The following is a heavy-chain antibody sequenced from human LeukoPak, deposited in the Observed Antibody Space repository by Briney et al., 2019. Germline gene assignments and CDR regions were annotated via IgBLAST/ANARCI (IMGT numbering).Heavy chain of an antibody. J-gene: IGHJ3*02. Sequence: SVKVSCKASGGTFSSYAISWVRQAPGQGLEWMGGIIPIFGTANYAQKFQGRVTITTDESTSTAYMELSSLRSEDTAVYYCARDRIAAAAYDAFDIWGQGTMVTVSS. CDR2: IIPIFGTA. V-gene: IGHV1-69*05. CDR3: ARDRIAAAAYDAFDI. D-gene: IGHD6-13*01. CDR1: GGTFSSYA.